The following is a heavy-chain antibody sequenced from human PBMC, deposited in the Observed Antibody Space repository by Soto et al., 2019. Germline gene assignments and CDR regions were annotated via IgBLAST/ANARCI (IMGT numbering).Heavy chain of an antibody. V-gene: IGHV3-53*01. D-gene: IGHD4-17*01. J-gene: IGHJ4*02. CDR3: ARVSTTAKTFEF. CDR1: GFTLSSNY. Sequence: LRLSCAASGFTLSSNYMSWVRQAPGKGLEWVSVFYSGGSTYYADSVKGRFTISRDNSKNTLYLQMNSLRAEDTALYYCARVSTTAKTFEFWGQGTLVTVSS. CDR2: FYSGGST.